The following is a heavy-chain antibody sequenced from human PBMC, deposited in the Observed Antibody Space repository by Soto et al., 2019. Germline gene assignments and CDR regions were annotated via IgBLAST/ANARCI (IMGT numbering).Heavy chain of an antibody. CDR1: GYTFTGYY. CDR2: INPNSGGT. V-gene: IGHV1-2*02. D-gene: IGHD5-12*01. CDR3: AGDKVEEWVRLLGFGMDV. J-gene: IGHJ6*02. Sequence: ASVKVSCKASGYTFTGYYMHWVRQAPGQGLEWMGWINPNSGGTNYAQKFQGRVTMTRDTSISTAYMELSRLRSDDTAVYYCAGDKVEEWVRLLGFGMDVWGQGTTVTVSS.